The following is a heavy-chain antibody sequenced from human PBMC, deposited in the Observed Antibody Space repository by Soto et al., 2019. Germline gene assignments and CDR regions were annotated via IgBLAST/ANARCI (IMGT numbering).Heavy chain of an antibody. CDR3: ANRYAAKFDS. CDR1: GGSISSYY. V-gene: IGHV4-59*01. Sequence: QVQLQESGPGLVKPSETLSLTCTVSGGSISSYYWYWIRQPPGQGLELIGYSYYSGSTNYNPYPKSRVTIPVDTAKYQFSLKLCSVTAADTAVYYCANRYAAKFDSGGQGTRVTSSS. J-gene: IGHJ4*02. CDR2: SYYSGST. D-gene: IGHD2-8*01.